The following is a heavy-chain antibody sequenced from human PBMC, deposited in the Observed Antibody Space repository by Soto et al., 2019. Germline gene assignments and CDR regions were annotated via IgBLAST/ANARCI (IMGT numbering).Heavy chain of an antibody. Sequence: GESLKISCKGSGYSFTSYWISWVRQLPGKGLEWMGRIDPSDSYTNYSPSFQGHVTISADKSISTAYLQWSSLKASDTAMYYCARRFNYYYGMDVWGQGTTVTVSS. V-gene: IGHV5-10-1*01. CDR2: IDPSDSYT. CDR3: ARRFNYYYGMDV. CDR1: GYSFTSYW. J-gene: IGHJ6*02.